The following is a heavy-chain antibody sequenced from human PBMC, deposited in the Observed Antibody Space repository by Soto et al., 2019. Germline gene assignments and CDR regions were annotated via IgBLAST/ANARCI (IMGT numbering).Heavy chain of an antibody. CDR2: IYYSGST. CDR1: GGSISSSSYY. J-gene: IGHJ6*02. CDR3: ARLGGAVAPYYYGMDV. D-gene: IGHD6-19*01. V-gene: IGHV4-39*01. Sequence: QLQLQESGPGLVKPSETLSLTCTVSGGSISSSSYYWGWIRQPPGKGLEWIGSIYYSGSTYYNPSLKSRVTISVATSKSQFSLKLSSVTAADTAVYYCARLGGAVAPYYYGMDVWGQGTTVTVSS.